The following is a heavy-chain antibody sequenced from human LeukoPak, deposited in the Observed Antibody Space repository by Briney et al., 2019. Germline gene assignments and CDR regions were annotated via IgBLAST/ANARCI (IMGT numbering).Heavy chain of an antibody. Sequence: GESLKISCKGSGFRFTSDWIGWVRQMPGKGLEWMGIIYPGDSDTRYSPSFQGQVTISADKSVNTAYLQWSSLKASDTAMYYCARLSGRVVCSAGSCYIDSWGQGTLVTVSS. CDR2: IYPGDSDT. J-gene: IGHJ4*02. CDR3: ARLSGRVVCSAGSCYIDS. V-gene: IGHV5-51*01. CDR1: GFRFTSDW. D-gene: IGHD2-15*01.